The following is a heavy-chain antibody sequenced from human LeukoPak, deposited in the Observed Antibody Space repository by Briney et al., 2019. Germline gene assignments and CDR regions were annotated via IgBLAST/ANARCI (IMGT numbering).Heavy chain of an antibody. CDR1: GGTFSSYA. V-gene: IGHV1-69*05. D-gene: IGHD6-13*01. Sequence: ASVKVSCKASGGTFSSYAISWVRHAPGQELEWMGGIIPIFGTANYAQKFQGRVTITTDESTSTAYMELSSLRSEDTAVYYCATVVGDPAAGTFGWFDPWGQGTLVTVSS. CDR2: IIPIFGTA. CDR3: ATVVGDPAAGTFGWFDP. J-gene: IGHJ5*02.